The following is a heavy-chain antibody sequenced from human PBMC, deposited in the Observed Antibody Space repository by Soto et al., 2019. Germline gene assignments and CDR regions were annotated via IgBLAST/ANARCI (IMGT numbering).Heavy chain of an antibody. CDR3: ARVKVPAAILGAFDL. V-gene: IGHV1-18*01. Sequence: ASVKVSCKASGYTFTSYGITWVRQAPGQGLDWMGWINPIKGDTNSAAIFQDRVTMTTDTSTRTAYMELRSLKSDDTAVYYCARVKVPAAILGAFDLWGQGTLVTVSS. D-gene: IGHD2-2*02. CDR2: INPIKGDT. CDR1: GYTFTSYG. J-gene: IGHJ3*01.